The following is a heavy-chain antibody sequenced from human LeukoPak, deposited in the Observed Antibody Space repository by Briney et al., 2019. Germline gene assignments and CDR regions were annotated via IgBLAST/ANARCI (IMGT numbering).Heavy chain of an antibody. V-gene: IGHV3-21*01. CDR2: ITTSSGQI. J-gene: IGHJ3*02. D-gene: IGHD5-12*01. Sequence: SGGSLRLSCAASGFTFSSYPMSWVRQAPGKGLEWVSYITTSSGQIYYGDSVKGRFTISRDNAKNSLYLRMNSLRAEDTAVYYCARERVTTTAFDIRGQGTMVTVSS. CDR1: GFTFSSYP. CDR3: ARERVTTTAFDI.